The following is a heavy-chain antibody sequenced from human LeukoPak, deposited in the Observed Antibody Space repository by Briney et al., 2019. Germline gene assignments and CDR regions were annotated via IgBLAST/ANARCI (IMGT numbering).Heavy chain of an antibody. J-gene: IGHJ5*02. CDR3: AREKGDYGWNWFDP. Sequence: SGTLSLTCTVSGGSISSSSYYWGWIRQPPGKGLEWIGGIYYSGSTYYNPSLKSRVTISVDTSKNQFSLKLSSVTAADTAVYYCAREKGDYGWNWFDPWGQGTLVTVSS. CDR2: IYYSGST. D-gene: IGHD4-17*01. CDR1: GGSISSSSYY. V-gene: IGHV4-39*07.